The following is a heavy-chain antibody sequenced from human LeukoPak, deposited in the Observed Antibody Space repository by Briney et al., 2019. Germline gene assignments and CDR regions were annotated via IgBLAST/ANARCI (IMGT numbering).Heavy chain of an antibody. V-gene: IGHV4-59*12. Sequence: SETLSLTCTVSGGSISSYYWSWIRQPPGKGLEWIGYIYYSGSTNYNPSLKSRVTISVDTSKNQFSLKLSSVTAADTAVYYCARLCTNGVCRSPYWGQGTLVTVSS. D-gene: IGHD2-8*01. CDR2: IYYSGST. CDR3: ARLCTNGVCRSPY. CDR1: GGSISSYY. J-gene: IGHJ4*02.